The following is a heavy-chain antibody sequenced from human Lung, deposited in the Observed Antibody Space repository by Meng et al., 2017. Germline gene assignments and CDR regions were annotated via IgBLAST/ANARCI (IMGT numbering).Heavy chain of an antibody. CDR3: ARDLAWVLFDY. V-gene: IGHV3-74*01. Sequence: VQRVEGGGVLVRPRGSLGLSCGASGFNFGDYIMHWVRQSPGKGLEWISRIVSDGGITTYADSVKGRFTVSRDNAKNTLYLQMNSLGADDTAVYYCARDLAWVLFDYWGQGALVTVSS. D-gene: IGHD3-3*01. J-gene: IGHJ4*02. CDR2: IVSDGGIT. CDR1: GFNFGDYI.